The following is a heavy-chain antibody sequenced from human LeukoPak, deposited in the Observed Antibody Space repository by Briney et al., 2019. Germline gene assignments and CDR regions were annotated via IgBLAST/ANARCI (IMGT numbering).Heavy chain of an antibody. CDR1: GYIITTYY. CDR3: ARDRGLGSGFYYNWFDP. Sequence: GASVKVSCKASGYIITTYYMHWVRQAPGQGLEWMGIIYPSSGSTSYTQKFQGRVTMTRDTSANTVFMELSSLRSEDTAVYYYARDRGLGSGFYYNWFDPWGQGTLVTVSS. J-gene: IGHJ5*02. V-gene: IGHV1-46*01. CDR2: IYPSSGST. D-gene: IGHD3-22*01.